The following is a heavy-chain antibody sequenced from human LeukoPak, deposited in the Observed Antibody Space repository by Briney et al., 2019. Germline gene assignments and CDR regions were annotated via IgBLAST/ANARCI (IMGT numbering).Heavy chain of an antibody. J-gene: IGHJ4*02. D-gene: IGHD3-10*01. CDR3: ASLTGRGVIYFDY. V-gene: IGHV1-69*13. Sequence: ASVKVSCKASGGTFSSYAISWVRQAPGQGLEWMGGIIPIFGTANYAQKFQGRVTITADESTSTAYMELSSLRSEDTAVYYCASLTGRGVIYFDYWGQGTLVTVSS. CDR1: GGTFSSYA. CDR2: IIPIFGTA.